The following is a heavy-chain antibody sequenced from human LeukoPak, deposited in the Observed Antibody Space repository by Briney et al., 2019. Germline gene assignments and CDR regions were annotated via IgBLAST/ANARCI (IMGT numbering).Heavy chain of an antibody. D-gene: IGHD2-2*01. J-gene: IGHJ4*02. CDR3: ARSSRSWSTFDN. V-gene: IGHV4-38-2*01. Sequence: PSETLSLTCAVSAYSISSGYYWGWIRQPPGKGLECIGTIYHSGSTYYNPSLKSRVTISVDTSKNQFSLRLSSVTAADTAVYYCARSSRSWSTFDNWGQGTLVTVSS. CDR2: IYHSGST. CDR1: AYSISSGYY.